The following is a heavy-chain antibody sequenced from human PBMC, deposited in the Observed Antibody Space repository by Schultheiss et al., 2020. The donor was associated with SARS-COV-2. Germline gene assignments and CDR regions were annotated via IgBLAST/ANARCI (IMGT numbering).Heavy chain of an antibody. CDR1: GYTFTSYY. D-gene: IGHD2-15*01. Sequence: ASVKVSCKASGYTFTSYYMHWVRQAPGQGLEWMGWTNPKRGATYYAQKFQGRVTMTRNTSISTAYMELSSLKPEDTAVYYCARDQRCSGGSCFSANFDYWGQGTLVTVSS. CDR3: ARDQRCSGGSCFSANFDY. V-gene: IGHV1-2*02. J-gene: IGHJ4*02. CDR2: TNPKRGAT.